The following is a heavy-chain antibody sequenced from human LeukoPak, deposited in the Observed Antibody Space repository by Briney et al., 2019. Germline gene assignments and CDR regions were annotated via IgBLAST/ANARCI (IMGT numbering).Heavy chain of an antibody. V-gene: IGHV4-61*01. J-gene: IGHJ3*02. CDR1: GASISTGSSY. CDR2: IYYSGST. Sequence: PSETLSLTCAVSGASISTGSSYWSWIRQPPGKGLEWIGYIYYSGSTNYNPSLKSRVTISVDTSKNQFSLKLSSVTAADTAVYYCARVDVVVPAAIAAGAFDIWGQGTMVTVSS. D-gene: IGHD2-2*02. CDR3: ARVDVVVPAAIAAGAFDI.